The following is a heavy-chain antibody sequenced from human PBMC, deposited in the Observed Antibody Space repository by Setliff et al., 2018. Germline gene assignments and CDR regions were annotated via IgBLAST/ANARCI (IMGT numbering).Heavy chain of an antibody. CDR1: GYTFSSYA. J-gene: IGHJ5*02. V-gene: IGHV7-4-1*02. D-gene: IGHD6-19*01. Sequence: GASVKVSCKASGYTFSSYAMNWVRQAPGQGLEWMGWINTNTGDPTYAQGFTGRFVFSLDTSVSTAYLQISNLKAEDTAVYYCARNFLIAVAWKGGFDPWGQGTLVTVSS. CDR3: ARNFLIAVAWKGGFDP. CDR2: INTNTGDP.